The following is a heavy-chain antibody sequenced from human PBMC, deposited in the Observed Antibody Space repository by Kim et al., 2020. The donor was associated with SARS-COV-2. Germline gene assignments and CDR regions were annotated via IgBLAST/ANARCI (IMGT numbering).Heavy chain of an antibody. CDR2: GRT. CDR3: ARDYPWFDY. V-gene: IGHV4-59*01. Sequence: GRTNYNPSLRRRVTISVDTSKNQFSLKLSSVTAADTAVYYCARDYPWFDYWGQGTLVTVSS. J-gene: IGHJ4*02.